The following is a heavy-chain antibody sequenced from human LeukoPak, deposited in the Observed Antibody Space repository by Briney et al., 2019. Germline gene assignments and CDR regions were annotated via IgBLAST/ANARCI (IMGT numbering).Heavy chain of an antibody. J-gene: IGHJ3*02. CDR1: GGSISSYY. V-gene: IGHV4-59*08. CDR2: IYYSGST. D-gene: IGHD1-1*01. Sequence: SETLSLTCTVSGGSISSYYWSWIRQPPGKGLEWIGYIYYSGSTNYNPSLKSRVTISVDTSKNQFSLKLSSVTAADTAVYYCASVRPRIWNAGAFDIWGQGTMVTVSS. CDR3: ASVRPRIWNAGAFDI.